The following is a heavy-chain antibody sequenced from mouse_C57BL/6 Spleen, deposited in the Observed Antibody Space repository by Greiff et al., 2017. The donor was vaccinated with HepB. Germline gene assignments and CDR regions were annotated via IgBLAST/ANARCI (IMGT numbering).Heavy chain of an antibody. CDR2: ISYDGSN. D-gene: IGHD2-4*01. V-gene: IGHV3-6*01. J-gene: IGHJ3*01. Sequence: EVQPQESGPGLVKPSQSLSLTCSVTGYSITSGYTWNWIRQFPGNKLEWMGYISYDGSNNYNPSLKNRISITRDTSKNQFFLKLNSVTTEDTATYYCARYDYAWFAYWGQGTLVTVSA. CDR1: GYSITSGYT. CDR3: ARYDYAWFAY.